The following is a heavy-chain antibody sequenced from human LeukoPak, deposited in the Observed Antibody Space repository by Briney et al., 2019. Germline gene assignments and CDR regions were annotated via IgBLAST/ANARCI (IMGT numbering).Heavy chain of an antibody. CDR1: GFTFSSYW. CDR3: ASGDPLDY. J-gene: IGHJ4*02. V-gene: IGHV3-7*01. Sequence: GGSLRLSCAASGFTFSSYWTSWVRQAPGKGLEWVANIKQDGSEKYYVDSVKGRFTISRDNAKNSLYLQMNSLRAEDTAVYYCASGDPLDYWGQGTLVTVSS. CDR2: IKQDGSEK.